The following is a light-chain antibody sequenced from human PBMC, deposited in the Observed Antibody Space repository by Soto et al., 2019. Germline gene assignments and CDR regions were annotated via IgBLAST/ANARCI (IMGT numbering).Light chain of an antibody. CDR2: DTS. V-gene: IGKV3-11*01. CDR3: QQRNYWPRT. Sequence: EIVLTQSPATLSLSPGERATLSCRASQSVSGYLAWYQQKPGQAPRFLIYDTSNRATGIPARFSGSGSGTEFTLTLRSLEPEDFAVYYCQQRNYWPRTFGQGTKVEIK. CDR1: QSVSGY. J-gene: IGKJ1*01.